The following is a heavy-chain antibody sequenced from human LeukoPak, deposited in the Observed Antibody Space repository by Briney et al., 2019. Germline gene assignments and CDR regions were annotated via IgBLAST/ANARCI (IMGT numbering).Heavy chain of an antibody. J-gene: IGHJ4*02. CDR1: GYTFTGYY. CDR3: ARDTYGDYDN. Sequence: ATVNVSCKASGYTFTGYYMHWVRQAPGQGLDWMGWINPNSGGTNYAQKFQGRVTMTRDTSISTAYMELSRLRSDDTAVYYCARDTYGDYDNWGQGTLVTVSS. V-gene: IGHV1-2*02. CDR2: INPNSGGT. D-gene: IGHD4-17*01.